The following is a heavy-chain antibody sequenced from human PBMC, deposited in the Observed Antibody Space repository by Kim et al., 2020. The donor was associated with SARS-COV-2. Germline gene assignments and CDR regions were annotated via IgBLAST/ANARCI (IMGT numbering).Heavy chain of an antibody. J-gene: IGHJ6*02. CDR3: ARDRDWFGLDV. Sequence: GGSLRLSCAASGFTFSSYWMHWVRQAPGKGLVWVSRVYSDGTTTSYADSVKGRFTISRDNAKNTVYLQMNSLIAEDTAVYFCARDRDWFGLDVWGQGTTVTVSS. CDR1: GFTFSSYW. CDR2: VYSDGTTT. V-gene: IGHV3-74*01. D-gene: IGHD3-9*01.